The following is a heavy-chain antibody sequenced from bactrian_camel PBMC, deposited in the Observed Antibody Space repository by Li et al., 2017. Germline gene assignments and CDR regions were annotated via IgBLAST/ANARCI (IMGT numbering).Heavy chain of an antibody. CDR2: LDSDGNI. V-gene: IGHV3S9*01. D-gene: IGHD4*01. J-gene: IGHJ4*01. CDR1: GSTMSTYC. Sequence: HVQLVESGGGLVQPGGSLRLSCATSGSTMSTYCLGWFRQAQGKEREGMAALDSDGNIEYADSVKGRFTVSHDKSKNTAYLQMNDPKPEDTAMYYCAEAPYRDGFSTKCRGQGTQVTVS. CDR3: AEAPYRDGFSTKC.